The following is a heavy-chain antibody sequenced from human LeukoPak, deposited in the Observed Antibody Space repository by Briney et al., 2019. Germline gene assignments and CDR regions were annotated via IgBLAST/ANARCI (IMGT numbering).Heavy chain of an antibody. CDR1: GGSISSYY. D-gene: IGHD5-18*01. J-gene: IGHJ4*02. CDR2: IYYSGST. Sequence: SETLSLTCTVSGGSISSYYWSWIRQPPGKGLEWIGYIYYSGSTNYNPSLKSRVTISVDTSKNQFSLKLSSVTAADTAVYYCAIALSYGPLRYFDYWGQGTLVTVSS. V-gene: IGHV4-59*01. CDR3: AIALSYGPLRYFDY.